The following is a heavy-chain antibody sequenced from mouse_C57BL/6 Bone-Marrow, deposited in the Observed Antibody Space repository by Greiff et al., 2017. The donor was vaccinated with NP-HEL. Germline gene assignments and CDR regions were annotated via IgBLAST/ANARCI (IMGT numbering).Heavy chain of an antibody. CDR2: IDPETGGT. J-gene: IGHJ1*03. CDR1: GYTFTDYE. CDR3: TRERDYFEG. V-gene: IGHV1-15*01. Sequence: QVQLQQSGAELVRPGASVTLSCKASGYTFTDYEMHWVKQTPVHGLEWIGAIDPETGGTAYNQKFKGKAILTADKSSSTADMELRSQTSEDAAVYYCTRERDYFEGWGTGTTVTVTS.